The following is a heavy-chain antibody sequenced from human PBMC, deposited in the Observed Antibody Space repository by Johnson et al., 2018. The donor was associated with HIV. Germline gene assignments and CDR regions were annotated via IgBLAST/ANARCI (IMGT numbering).Heavy chain of an antibody. CDR1: GFTFSSYG. V-gene: IGHV3-30*02. Sequence: VQLVESGGGVVQPGGSLRLSCAASGFTFSSYGMHWVRQAPGKGLEWVAFIRYDGSNKYYADSVKGRFTISRDNAKNSLYLQMNSLRAEDTAVYYCARGALQRGSWYGRDAFDIWGQGTMVTVSS. CDR3: ARGALQRGSWYGRDAFDI. CDR2: IRYDGSNK. D-gene: IGHD6-13*01. J-gene: IGHJ3*02.